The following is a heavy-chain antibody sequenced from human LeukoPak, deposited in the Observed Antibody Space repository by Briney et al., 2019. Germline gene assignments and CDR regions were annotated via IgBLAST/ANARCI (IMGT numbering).Heavy chain of an antibody. CDR3: AKVRGQWLVEYFDY. V-gene: IGHV3-23*01. CDR1: GFTFSSYA. J-gene: IGHJ4*02. D-gene: IGHD6-19*01. Sequence: PGRSLRLSCAASGFTFSSYAMSWVRQAPGKGLEWVSAISGSGGSTYYADSVKGRFTISRDNSKNTLYLQMNSLRAEDTAVYYCAKVRGQWLVEYFDYWGQGTLVTVSS. CDR2: ISGSGGST.